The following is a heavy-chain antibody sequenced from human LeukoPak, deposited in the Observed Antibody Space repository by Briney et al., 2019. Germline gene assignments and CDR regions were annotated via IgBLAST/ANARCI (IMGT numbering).Heavy chain of an antibody. J-gene: IGHJ4*02. CDR2: IYYSGST. Sequence: SETLSLTCTVAGGSISTYYWSWIRQPPGKGLEWIGYIYYSGSTNYNPSLKSRVTISVDTSKNQFSLKLSSVTAADTAVYYCARETHYYDSSGYYYEFDYWGQGTLVTVSS. V-gene: IGHV4-59*01. CDR1: GGSISTYY. D-gene: IGHD3-22*01. CDR3: ARETHYYDSSGYYYEFDY.